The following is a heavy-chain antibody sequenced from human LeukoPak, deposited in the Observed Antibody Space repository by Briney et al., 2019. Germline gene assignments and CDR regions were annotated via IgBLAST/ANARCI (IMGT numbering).Heavy chain of an antibody. CDR2: IIPILGIA. D-gene: IGHD6-13*01. V-gene: IGHV1-69*04. J-gene: IGHJ6*03. Sequence: SVKVSCKASGGTFSSYAISWVRQAPGQGLEWMGRIIPILGIANYAQKFQGRVTITADKSTSTAYMELSSLRSEDTAVYYCARRAAAGYYYYYYMDVWGKGTTVTVSS. CDR3: ARRAAAGYYYYYYMDV. CDR1: GGTFSSYA.